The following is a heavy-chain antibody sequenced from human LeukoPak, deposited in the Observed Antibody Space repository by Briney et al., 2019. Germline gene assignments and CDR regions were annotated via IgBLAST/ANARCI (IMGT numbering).Heavy chain of an antibody. J-gene: IGHJ4*02. V-gene: IGHV3-21*01. CDR2: ISSSSSYI. CDR1: GFTFSSYS. CDR3: ARERLMGSSTNIY. Sequence: GGSLRLSCAASGFTFSSYSMNWVRQAPGKGLEWVSSISSSSSYIYYADSVKGRFTISRDNAKNLLYLQMNSLRVEDTAVYYCARERLMGSSTNIYWGQGTLVTVSS. D-gene: IGHD2-2*01.